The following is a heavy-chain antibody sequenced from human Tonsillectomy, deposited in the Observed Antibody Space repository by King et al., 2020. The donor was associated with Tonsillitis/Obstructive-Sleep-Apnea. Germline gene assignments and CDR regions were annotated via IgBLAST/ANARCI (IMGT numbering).Heavy chain of an antibody. D-gene: IGHD5-24*01. CDR2: IIPILGIA. CDR1: GGTFSTYA. V-gene: IGHV1-69*10. CDR3: ASDMEMATMSTLLYCYHYGLEV. J-gene: IGHJ6*02. Sequence: QLVQSGAEVKKPGSSVKVSCKASGGTFSTYAISWVRQAPGQGLEWMGGIIPILGIANYAQKFQGRVTITADKSTRTAYMDLSSLRSEDTAVYYCASDMEMATMSTLLYCYHYGLEVWGQGTTVTVSS.